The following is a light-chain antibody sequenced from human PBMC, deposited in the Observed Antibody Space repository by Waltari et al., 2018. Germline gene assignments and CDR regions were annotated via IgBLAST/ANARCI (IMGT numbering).Light chain of an antibody. Sequence: DIQMTQSPSTLFASVGDRFTITCRASQSITNWLAWYQQKPGKAPKLLIFKASSLESRVPSRFSGSGSGTEFTLTISSLQPDDFATYYCQQYNSYLPYTFGQGTKVEIK. V-gene: IGKV1-5*03. CDR3: QQYNSYLPYT. CDR2: KAS. J-gene: IGKJ2*01. CDR1: QSITNW.